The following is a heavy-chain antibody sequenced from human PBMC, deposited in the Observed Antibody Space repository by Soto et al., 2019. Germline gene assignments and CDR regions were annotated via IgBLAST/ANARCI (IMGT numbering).Heavy chain of an antibody. Sequence: ASVKVSCKASGYTFTRYTMNWVRQAPGQGLEWMGWINPDNGNTKSSQKFQDRVIITRDTSASTAYMDLSSLRSEDTAVYYCARGIATGQLDPRGQGTLVTVSS. D-gene: IGHD2-15*01. V-gene: IGHV1-3*01. CDR1: GYTFTRYT. CDR3: ARGIATGQLDP. J-gene: IGHJ5*02. CDR2: INPDNGNT.